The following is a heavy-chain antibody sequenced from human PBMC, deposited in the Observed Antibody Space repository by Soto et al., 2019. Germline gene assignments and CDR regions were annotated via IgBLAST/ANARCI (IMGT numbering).Heavy chain of an antibody. J-gene: IGHJ2*01. D-gene: IGHD5-18*01. CDR2: ISYDGSNK. CDR3: ARDPLWGTAMVLWYFDL. CDR1: GFTFSSFA. V-gene: IGHV3-30-3*01. Sequence: QVQLVKSGGGVVQTGRSLSLSFEAPGFTFSSFARPWSGQAPGKGLEGLAVISYDGSNKYYADSVKGRITISRDNSKNTLYLQMNSLRAEDTAVYYCARDPLWGTAMVLWYFDLWGRGTLVTVSS.